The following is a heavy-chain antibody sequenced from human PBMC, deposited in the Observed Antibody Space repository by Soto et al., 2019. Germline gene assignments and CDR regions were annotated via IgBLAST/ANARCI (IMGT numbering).Heavy chain of an antibody. Sequence: SVTLSLRNSVSGGYIRDLYWSWIRQPPGKGLEWIGYIYYSGSTSYNPSLKSRLTISVDTSKNQFSLKLSSVTAADTAVYYCARGIEGWYQGRYYYGMDVWGQGTTVTVSS. J-gene: IGHJ6*02. D-gene: IGHD6-19*01. V-gene: IGHV4-59*11. CDR2: IYYSGST. CDR3: ARGIEGWYQGRYYYGMDV. CDR1: GGYIRDLY.